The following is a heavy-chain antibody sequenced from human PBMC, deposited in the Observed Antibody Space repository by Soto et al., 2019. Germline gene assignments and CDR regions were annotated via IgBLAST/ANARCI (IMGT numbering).Heavy chain of an antibody. Sequence: QLQLYQSGPGLVKPSETLSLTCTVAGGSISSKSYYWGWIRQPPGKGLEWIGSIFYSGSTYYNPSLKSRLTISVDTSKTQLSLKLSSVTAADTAVYFCARHATSSDRSGNYFYWYFDLWGRGTLVPVSS. J-gene: IGHJ2*01. CDR2: IFYSGST. CDR1: GGSISSKSYY. D-gene: IGHD3-22*01. CDR3: ARHATSSDRSGNYFYWYFDL. V-gene: IGHV4-39*01.